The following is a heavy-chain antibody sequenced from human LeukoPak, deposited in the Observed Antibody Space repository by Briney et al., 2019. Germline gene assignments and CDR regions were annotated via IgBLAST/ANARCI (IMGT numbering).Heavy chain of an antibody. V-gene: IGHV3-30*02. CDR3: AKGATGTTPVDAFDI. CDR2: IRYDGSNK. J-gene: IGHJ3*02. CDR1: GFTFSSYG. Sequence: GGSLRLSCAASGFTFSSYGMHWVRQAPGKGLEWVAFIRYDGSNKYYADSVKGRFTISRDNSKNTLYLQMNSLRAEGTAVYYCAKGATGTTPVDAFDIWGQGTMVTVSS. D-gene: IGHD1-1*01.